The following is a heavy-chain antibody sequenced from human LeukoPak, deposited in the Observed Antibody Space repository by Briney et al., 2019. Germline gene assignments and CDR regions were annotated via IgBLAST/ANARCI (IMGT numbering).Heavy chain of an antibody. J-gene: IGHJ4*02. Sequence: GGSLRLSCAASGFSFRTHGMHWVRQAPGKGLEWVAVIWYDGSNQYYADSVKGRFTISRDNSKNTLYLQMNSLRAEDTAVYYCARDRYDSSAYRLPDYWGQGTLVIVSS. V-gene: IGHV3-33*01. CDR1: GFSFRTHG. D-gene: IGHD3-22*01. CDR3: ARDRYDSSAYRLPDY. CDR2: IWYDGSNQ.